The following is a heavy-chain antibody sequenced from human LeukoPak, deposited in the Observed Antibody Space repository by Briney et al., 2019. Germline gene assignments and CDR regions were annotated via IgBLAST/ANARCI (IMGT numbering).Heavy chain of an antibody. Sequence: GGSLRLSCAASGFTFSTYWMHWVRQAPGKGLVWVSRIHTDGISTAYADSVKGRFTISRDNAKNTLYLQMSSLRVEDTAVYYCAGDLDYSRSSRGMTAFDIWGQGTMVTVSS. D-gene: IGHD6-6*01. J-gene: IGHJ3*02. CDR3: AGDLDYSRSSRGMTAFDI. CDR2: IHTDGIST. V-gene: IGHV3-74*01. CDR1: GFTFSTYW.